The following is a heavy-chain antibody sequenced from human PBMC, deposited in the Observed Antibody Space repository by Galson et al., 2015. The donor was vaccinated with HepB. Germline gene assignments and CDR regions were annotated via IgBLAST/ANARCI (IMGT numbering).Heavy chain of an antibody. D-gene: IGHD4-17*01. CDR2: IKSKTDGGTT. CDR3: TTYGYYVPWDLN. Sequence: SLRLSCAASGFTFSNDWMSWVRQAPGKGLEWVGRIKSKTDGGTTDYAAPVKGRFTISRDDSKNTLYLQINSLKTEDTAVYYCTTYGYYVPWDLNCGQGTLVTVSS. V-gene: IGHV3-15*01. J-gene: IGHJ4*02. CDR1: GFTFSNDW.